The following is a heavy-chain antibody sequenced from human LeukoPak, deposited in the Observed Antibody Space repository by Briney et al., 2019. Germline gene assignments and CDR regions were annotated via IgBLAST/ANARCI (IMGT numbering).Heavy chain of an antibody. J-gene: IGHJ3*02. D-gene: IGHD6-19*01. CDR3: ARDSSGWYFPDAFDI. CDR2: INHNGNVN. Sequence: GGSLRLSCAASGFTFSSYWMNWARQAPGKGLEWVASINHNGNVNYYVDSVKGRFTISRDNGKNSLYMQMNSLRAEDTAVYYCARDSSGWYFPDAFDIWGQGTMVTVSS. CDR1: GFTFSSYW. V-gene: IGHV3-7*03.